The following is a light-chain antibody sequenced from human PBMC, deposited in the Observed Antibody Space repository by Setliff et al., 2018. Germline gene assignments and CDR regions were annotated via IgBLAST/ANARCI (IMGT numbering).Light chain of an antibody. V-gene: IGLV1-40*01. CDR3: QSYDSSLSGRV. CDR2: GNS. Sequence: LTQPPSVSGAPGQRVTISCTGSSSNIGAGYDVHWYQQLPGTAPKLLIYGNSNRPSGVPDRFSGSKSGTSASLAITGLQAEDEADYYCQSYDSSLSGRVFGTGTKVTVL. J-gene: IGLJ1*01. CDR1: SSNIGAGYD.